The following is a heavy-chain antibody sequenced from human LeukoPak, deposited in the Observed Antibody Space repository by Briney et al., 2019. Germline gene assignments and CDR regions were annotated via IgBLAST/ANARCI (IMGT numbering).Heavy chain of an antibody. J-gene: IGHJ4*02. CDR2: ISSSSYI. D-gene: IGHD3-22*01. Sequence: GGSLRLSCAASGFTFSSYSMNWVRQSPGKGLEWVSSISSSSYIYYADSVKGRFTISRDNAKNSLYLQMNSLRAEDTAVYYCARDHLYYDSSGYSWPDYWGQGTLVTVSS. CDR3: ARDHLYYDSSGYSWPDY. CDR1: GFTFSSYS. V-gene: IGHV3-21*01.